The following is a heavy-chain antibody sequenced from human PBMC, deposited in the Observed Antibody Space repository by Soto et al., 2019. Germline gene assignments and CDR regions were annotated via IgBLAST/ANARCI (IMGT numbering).Heavy chain of an antibody. J-gene: IGHJ4*02. CDR1: GFTFSSYG. V-gene: IGHV3-30*18. D-gene: IGHD2-15*01. CDR3: AKSHCVGTSCYSFRDY. Sequence: PGGSLRLSCAASGFTFSSYGMHWVRQAPGKGLKWVAVISYDGTNKYYADSVKGRFTISRDNSESTLYLQMNSLRAEDTAMYYCAKSHCVGTSCYSFRDYWGQGTLVTVSS. CDR2: ISYDGTNK.